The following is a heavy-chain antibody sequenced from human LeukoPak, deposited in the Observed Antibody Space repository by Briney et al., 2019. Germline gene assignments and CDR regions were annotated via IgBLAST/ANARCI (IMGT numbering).Heavy chain of an antibody. Sequence: GGSLRLSCAASGFTFSSYGMHWVRQAPGKGLEWVAVIWDDGSNKYYADSVKGRFTISRDNSKNTLYLQMNSLRAEDTAVYYCAKGSVRITMIVATPEFDSWGPGTLVTVSS. CDR2: IWDDGSNK. CDR3: AKGSVRITMIVATPEFDS. D-gene: IGHD3-22*01. V-gene: IGHV3-33*06. J-gene: IGHJ4*02. CDR1: GFTFSSYG.